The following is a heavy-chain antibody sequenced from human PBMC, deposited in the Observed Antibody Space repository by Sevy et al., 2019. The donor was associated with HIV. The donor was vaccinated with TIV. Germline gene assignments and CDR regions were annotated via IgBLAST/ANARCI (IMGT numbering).Heavy chain of an antibody. V-gene: IGHV4-59*01. CDR3: AGGHYSYGYWREFDY. CDR1: GDSFSTYY. D-gene: IGHD5-18*01. J-gene: IGHJ4*02. CDR2: IYYTGLT. Sequence: SETLSLTCTVSGDSFSTYYWSWIRQPPGKGLEWIGYIYYTGLTNYSPSLKSRVIISVDTSKNQFSLRLNSVTAAETAVYYCAGGHYSYGYWREFDYWGQGTLVTVSS.